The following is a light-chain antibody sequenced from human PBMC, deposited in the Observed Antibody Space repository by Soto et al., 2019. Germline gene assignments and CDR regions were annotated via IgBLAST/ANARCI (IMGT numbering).Light chain of an antibody. Sequence: DIVMTQSPDSLAVSLGERATINCKSSQSVLYSSNNKNYLAWYQQKPGQPPKLLISWASTRESGVPDRFSGSGSGTDFTLTISSLQAEDVAVYYCQHYYSTPFTFGPGTIVHIK. J-gene: IGKJ3*01. CDR2: WAS. CDR3: QHYYSTPFT. V-gene: IGKV4-1*01. CDR1: QSVLYSSNNKNY.